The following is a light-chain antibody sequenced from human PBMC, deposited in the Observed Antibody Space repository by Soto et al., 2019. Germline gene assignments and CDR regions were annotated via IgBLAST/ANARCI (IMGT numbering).Light chain of an antibody. CDR1: QDVDIY. J-gene: IGKJ3*01. CDR3: QKTYSTPFT. Sequence: DIQMTQSPSSLSASVGDRVTITCRSSQDVDIYLRWYQQKPGKAPKLLIYGASTLQSGVPSRFSGSGSGTDFTLTINNLQPEDIASYYCQKTYSTPFTFGPGTKVDIK. V-gene: IGKV1-39*01. CDR2: GAS.